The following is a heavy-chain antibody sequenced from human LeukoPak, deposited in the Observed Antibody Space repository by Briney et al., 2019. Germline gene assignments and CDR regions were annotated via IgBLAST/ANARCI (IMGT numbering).Heavy chain of an antibody. J-gene: IGHJ5*02. CDR3: ASTSSGSTARNWFDP. Sequence: SETLSLTCAVYGGSFSGYYWSWIRQPPGKGLEWIGEINHSGSTNYNPSLRSRVAISVGTSKNQFSLKLSSVTAADTAVYYCASTSSGSTARNWFDPWGQGTLVTVSS. CDR2: INHSGST. CDR1: GGSFSGYY. V-gene: IGHV4-34*01. D-gene: IGHD1-26*01.